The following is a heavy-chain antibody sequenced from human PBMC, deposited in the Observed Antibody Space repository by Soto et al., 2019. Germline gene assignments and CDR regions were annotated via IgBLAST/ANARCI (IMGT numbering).Heavy chain of an antibody. Sequence: PSETLSLTCTVSGGSISSYYWSWIRQPPGKGLEWIGYIYYGGSTNYNPSLKSRVTISVDTSKNQFSLKLSSVTAADTAVYYCARHKLMVPGIAVAGTFDIWGQGTMVTVSS. D-gene: IGHD6-19*01. J-gene: IGHJ3*02. CDR3: ARHKLMVPGIAVAGTFDI. CDR2: IYYGGST. CDR1: GGSISSYY. V-gene: IGHV4-59*08.